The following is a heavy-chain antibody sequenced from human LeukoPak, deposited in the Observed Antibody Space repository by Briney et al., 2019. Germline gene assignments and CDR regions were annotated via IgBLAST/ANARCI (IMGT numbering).Heavy chain of an antibody. CDR3: ARLAPSGRVVRGPLSFDY. CDR1: GGSISSSSYY. CDR2: IYYSGST. J-gene: IGHJ4*02. Sequence: SETLSLTCTVSGGSISSSSYYWGWIRQPPGTGLEWIGSIYYSGSTYYNPSLKSRVTISVDTSKNQFSLKLSSVTAADTAVYYCARLAPSGRVVRGPLSFDYWGQGTLVTVSS. V-gene: IGHV4-39*01. D-gene: IGHD3-10*01.